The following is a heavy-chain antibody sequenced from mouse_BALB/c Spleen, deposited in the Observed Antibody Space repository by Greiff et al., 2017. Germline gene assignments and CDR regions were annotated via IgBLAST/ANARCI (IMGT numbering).Heavy chain of an antibody. D-gene: IGHD2-4*01. Sequence: VQLQQSGPELVKPGASMKISCKASGYSFTGYTMNWVKQSHGKNLEWIGLINPYNGGTSYNQKFKGKATLTVDKSSSTAYMELLSLTSEDSAVYYCASVYYDYDGGFAYWGQGTLVTVSA. CDR2: INPYNGGT. V-gene: IGHV1-18*01. CDR3: ASVYYDYDGGFAY. CDR1: GYSFTGYT. J-gene: IGHJ3*01.